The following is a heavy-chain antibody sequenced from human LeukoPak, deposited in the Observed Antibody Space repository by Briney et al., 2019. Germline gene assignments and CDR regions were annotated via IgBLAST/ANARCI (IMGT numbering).Heavy chain of an antibody. D-gene: IGHD4-17*01. V-gene: IGHV4-39*07. Sequence: MPSETLSLTCTVSGGSISSSSYYWGWIRQPPGKGLEWIGSIYYSGSTYYNPSLKSRVTISVDTSKNQFSLKLSSVTAADTAVYYCARERRGLFTVTVHNWFDPWGQGTLVTVSS. CDR3: ARERRGLFTVTVHNWFDP. J-gene: IGHJ5*02. CDR1: GGSISSSSYY. CDR2: IYYSGST.